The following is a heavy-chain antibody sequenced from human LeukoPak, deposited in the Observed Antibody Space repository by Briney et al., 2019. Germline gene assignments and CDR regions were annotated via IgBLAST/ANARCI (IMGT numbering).Heavy chain of an antibody. CDR1: AYTSPNYG. CDR2: ISTYNGNT. J-gene: IGHJ6*03. V-gene: IGHV1-18*01. D-gene: IGHD2-2*01. Sequence: ASVTVSCKASAYTSPNYGVTWVRQAPGRGLEWMGWISTYNGNTQYAQKFQGRVTMTTDTPTKTVYMELRNLRSNDTAVYYCALPAKGAFFYYYMEVWGKGTTVTVSS. CDR3: ALPAKGAFFYYYMEV.